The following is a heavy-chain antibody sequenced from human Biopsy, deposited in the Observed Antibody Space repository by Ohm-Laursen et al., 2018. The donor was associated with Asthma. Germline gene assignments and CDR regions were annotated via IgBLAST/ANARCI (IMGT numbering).Heavy chain of an antibody. V-gene: IGHV3-30-3*01. J-gene: IGHJ4*02. D-gene: IGHD1-26*01. CDR2: IFFDGSNK. CDR1: GFTFHNYV. CDR3: AKDVFPGWELRRGPDY. Sequence: SLRLSCTASGFTFHNYVMHWVRQAPGKGLEWVAGIFFDGSNKYYADSVKGRFTISRDNSRNTLHLQMNSLRAEDAAVYYCAKDVFPGWELRRGPDYWGQGTLVTVSS.